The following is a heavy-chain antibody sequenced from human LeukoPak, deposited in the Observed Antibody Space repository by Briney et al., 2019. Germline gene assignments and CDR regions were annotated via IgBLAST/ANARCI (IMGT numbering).Heavy chain of an antibody. CDR3: ARGQWEIRFDP. V-gene: IGHV4-34*01. D-gene: IGHD1-26*01. J-gene: IGHJ5*02. Sequence: SETLSLTCAVYGGSFSGYSWSWIRQPPGKGLEWIGEINHCGSTTYNPSLKSRVTISVGTSKNQFSLKLNSVTAADTAVYYCARGQWEIRFDPWGQGTLVTVSS. CDR1: GGSFSGYS. CDR2: INHCGST.